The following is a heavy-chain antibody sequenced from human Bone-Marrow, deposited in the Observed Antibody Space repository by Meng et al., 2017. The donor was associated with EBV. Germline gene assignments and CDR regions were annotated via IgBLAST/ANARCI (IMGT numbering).Heavy chain of an antibody. Sequence: VQWVQSGAEGKKPGSSVKVSCKTSGGTFSSDAISWVRQAPGQGLVWLGGLIPMSGAPYYAQNFQGRVTITADESTSTHYMELSNLRSEDTAMYYCASESGRGFTPDYWGQGTLVTVSS. V-gene: IGHV1-69*01. CDR2: LIPMSGAP. CDR1: GGTFSSDA. D-gene: IGHD3-10*01. J-gene: IGHJ4*02. CDR3: ASESGRGFTPDY.